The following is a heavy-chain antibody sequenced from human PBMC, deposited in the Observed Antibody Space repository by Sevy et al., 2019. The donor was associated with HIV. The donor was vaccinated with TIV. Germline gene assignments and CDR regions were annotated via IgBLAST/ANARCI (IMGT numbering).Heavy chain of an antibody. CDR3: ARGYSGSRDGYNLAY. CDR2: ISYDGSNK. V-gene: IGHV3-30-3*01. D-gene: IGHD3-10*01. CDR1: GFTFSSYA. Sequence: GGSLRLSCAASGFTFSSYAMHWVRQAPGKGLEWVAVISYDGSNKYYADSVKGRFTIYRDNSKNTLYLQMNSLRGEDTAVYYWARGYSGSRDGYNLAYWGQGTLVTVSS. J-gene: IGHJ4*02.